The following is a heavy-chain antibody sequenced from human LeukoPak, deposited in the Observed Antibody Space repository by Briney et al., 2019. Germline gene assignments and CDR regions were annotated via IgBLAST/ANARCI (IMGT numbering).Heavy chain of an antibody. CDR3: ARGGDYPFDY. CDR2: IYYSGNT. CDR1: GGSISSYY. D-gene: IGHD4-17*01. Sequence: SETLSLTCTVSGGSISSYYWSWIRQPPGKGLECIGYIYYSGNTNYNPSLKSRVTISVDTSKNQFSLKLSSVTAADTAVYYCARGGDYPFDYWGQGTLVTVSS. J-gene: IGHJ4*02. V-gene: IGHV4-59*01.